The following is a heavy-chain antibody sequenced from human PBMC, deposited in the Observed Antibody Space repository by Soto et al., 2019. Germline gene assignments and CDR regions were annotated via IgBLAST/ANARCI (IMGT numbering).Heavy chain of an antibody. D-gene: IGHD2-2*01. CDR2: ISGGGGST. Sequence: EVQLLESGGGLVQPGGSLRLSCAASGFPFSSYAMGWVRQAPGKGLEWVAGISGGGGSTYYADSVKGRFTISRDNSKNTLFLQMDSLRAEDTAVYYCGKDQGVVVQAAMFWYFDLWGRGTLVTVSS. CDR3: GKDQGVVVQAAMFWYFDL. V-gene: IGHV3-23*01. J-gene: IGHJ2*01. CDR1: GFPFSSYA.